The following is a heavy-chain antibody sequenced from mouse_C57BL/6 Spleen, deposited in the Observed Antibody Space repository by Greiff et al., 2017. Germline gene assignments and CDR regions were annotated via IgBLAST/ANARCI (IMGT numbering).Heavy chain of an antibody. CDR2: INPSSGYT. J-gene: IGHJ4*01. CDR3: ARSPYGSSYNYAMDY. Sequence: QVQLQQSGAELARPGASVKMSCQASGYTFTSYTMHWVKQRPGQGLEWIGYINPSSGYTKYNQKFKDKATLTADKSSSTAYMQLSSLTSEDSAVYYCARSPYGSSYNYAMDYWGQGTSVTVSS. D-gene: IGHD1-1*01. CDR1: GYTFTSYT. V-gene: IGHV1-4*01.